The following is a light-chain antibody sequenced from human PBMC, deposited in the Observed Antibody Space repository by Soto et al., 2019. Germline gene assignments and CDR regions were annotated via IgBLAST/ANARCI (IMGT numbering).Light chain of an antibody. V-gene: IGKV1-9*01. Sequence: DIQLTQSPSFLSASVGDRVTITCRASQDISSYLAWYQLKPGKAPKLLISTASSLQSGVPSRFSGSRSGTEFTLTISSLQPEDFATYYCQQLDSYPRTFGQGTNVEIK. J-gene: IGKJ1*01. CDR3: QQLDSYPRT. CDR1: QDISSY. CDR2: TAS.